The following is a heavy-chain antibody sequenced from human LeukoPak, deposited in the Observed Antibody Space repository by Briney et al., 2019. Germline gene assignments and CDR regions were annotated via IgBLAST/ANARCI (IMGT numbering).Heavy chain of an antibody. V-gene: IGHV4-61*09. CDR2: IYTSGST. Sequence: PSQTLSLTCTVSGGSISSGGYYCSWIRQHPGKGLEWIGYIYTSGSTNYNPSLKSRVTISVDTSKNQFSLKLSSVTAADTAVYYCAGGSKTYYYYYYMDVWGKGTTVTVSS. CDR3: AGGSKTYYYYYYMDV. CDR1: GGSISSGGYY. D-gene: IGHD3-16*01. J-gene: IGHJ6*03.